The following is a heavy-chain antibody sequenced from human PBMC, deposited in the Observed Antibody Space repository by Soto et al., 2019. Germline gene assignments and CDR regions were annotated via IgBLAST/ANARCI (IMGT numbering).Heavy chain of an antibody. CDR3: AREGHDSSGYPYFDY. CDR2: IYHSGST. D-gene: IGHD3-22*01. J-gene: IGHJ4*02. CDR1: GGSICSGGYS. V-gene: IGHV4-30-2*01. Sequence: PSETLSLTYAVSGGSICSGGYSRSWIRQPPGKGLEWIGYIYHSGSTYYNPSLKSRVTISVDRSKNQFSLKLSSVTAADTAVYYCAREGHDSSGYPYFDYWGQGTLVTSP.